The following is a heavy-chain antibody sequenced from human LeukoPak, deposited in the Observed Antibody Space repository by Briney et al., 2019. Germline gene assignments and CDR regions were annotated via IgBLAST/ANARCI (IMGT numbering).Heavy chain of an antibody. J-gene: IGHJ4*02. CDR2: IIVGSGAT. Sequence: TSVNVSCKASGFTSTNFAVQWVRQARGQRLEWIGWIIVGSGATKCAQDFQERVTITRDLSTSTLYMELRSLTSEDTAVYYCAADLSNPRMGASYLDSWGQGTLVTVSS. D-gene: IGHD3-16*01. V-gene: IGHV1-58*01. CDR3: AADLSNPRMGASYLDS. CDR1: GFTSTNFA.